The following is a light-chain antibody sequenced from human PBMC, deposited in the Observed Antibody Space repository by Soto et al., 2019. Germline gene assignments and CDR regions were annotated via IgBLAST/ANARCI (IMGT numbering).Light chain of an antibody. CDR2: GAS. CDR1: RSVSSY. V-gene: IGKV3-20*01. J-gene: IGKJ1*01. Sequence: DIVMMQFPATLSVSPGETATLTCWASRSVSSYLACYQHKPGQAPRLLIYGASSRATGISDMFSGSGSGTYCTLTICRLVPEDFGVYYCQQYGSSRTFGQGTKVDIK. CDR3: QQYGSSRT.